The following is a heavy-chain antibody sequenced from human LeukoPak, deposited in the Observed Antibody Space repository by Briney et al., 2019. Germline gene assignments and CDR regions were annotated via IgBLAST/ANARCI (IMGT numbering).Heavy chain of an antibody. CDR3: ARWNAGYSSGWSGNYFDY. V-gene: IGHV4-59*08. CDR1: GGSISSYY. D-gene: IGHD6-19*01. Sequence: SETLSLTCTVSGGSISSYYWSWIRQPPRKGLEWIGYVFYSGSINYNPSLKSRVTISIDASKNQFSLKLSSVTAADTAVYYCARWNAGYSSGWSGNYFDYWGQGTLVTVSS. J-gene: IGHJ4*02. CDR2: VFYSGSI.